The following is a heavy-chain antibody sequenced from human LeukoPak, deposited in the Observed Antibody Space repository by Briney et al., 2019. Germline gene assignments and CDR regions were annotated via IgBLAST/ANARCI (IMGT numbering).Heavy chain of an antibody. Sequence: GGSLRLSCAASGFTFSSYAMSWVRQAPGKGLEWVSAISGSGGSTYYADSVKGRFTISRDNSKNTLYLQMNSLRAEDTAVYYCARDLINLGYCSSTSCHRAEYFQHWGQGTMVTVSS. CDR3: ARDLINLGYCSSTSCHRAEYFQH. D-gene: IGHD2-2*01. CDR1: GFTFSSYA. J-gene: IGHJ1*01. V-gene: IGHV3-23*01. CDR2: ISGSGGST.